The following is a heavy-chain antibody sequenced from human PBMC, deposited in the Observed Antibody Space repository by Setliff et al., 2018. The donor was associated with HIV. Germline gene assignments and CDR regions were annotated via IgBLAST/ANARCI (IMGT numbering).Heavy chain of an antibody. J-gene: IGHJ4*02. Sequence: GGSLRLSCAASGFTFDRFWMHWVRQAPGEGLEWVSRVNTDGNSKTYADSVKDRFTISRDNGKNTLFLQMNSLKVEDTGVYYCHSGYDSEEQSYFDYWGQGTLVTVSS. CDR1: GFTFDRFW. CDR2: VNTDGNSK. CDR3: HSGYDSEEQSYFDY. D-gene: IGHD5-12*01. V-gene: IGHV3-74*01.